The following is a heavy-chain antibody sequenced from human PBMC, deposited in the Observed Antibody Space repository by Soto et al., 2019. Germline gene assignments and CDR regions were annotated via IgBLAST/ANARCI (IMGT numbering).Heavy chain of an antibody. J-gene: IGHJ6*02. CDR1: GGTFSSYA. CDR2: IIPIFGTA. V-gene: IGHV1-69*01. Sequence: QVQLVQSGAEVKKPGSSVKVSCKASGGTFSSYAISWVRQAPGQGLEWMGGIIPIFGTANYAQKFQGRVTITADDSTSTAYMELSSLRSEDTAVFYCARATPVRSYYDSSGYYLDYGMDVWGQGTTVTVSS. CDR3: ARATPVRSYYDSSGYYLDYGMDV. D-gene: IGHD3-22*01.